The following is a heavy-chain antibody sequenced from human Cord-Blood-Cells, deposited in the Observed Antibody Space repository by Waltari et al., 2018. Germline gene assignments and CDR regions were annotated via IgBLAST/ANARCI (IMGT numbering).Heavy chain of an antibody. V-gene: IGHV1-8*01. Sequence: QVQLVQSGAEVKKPGASVKVSCKASGYTFTSYDINWVRQATGQGLEWMGWRNATIGNTGYAQKFQGRVTMTTNTSISTAYMELGSLRSDDTAVYYCANHDYWGQGALVTVSS. CDR3: ANHDY. CDR1: GYTFTSYD. CDR2: RNATIGNT. J-gene: IGHJ4*02.